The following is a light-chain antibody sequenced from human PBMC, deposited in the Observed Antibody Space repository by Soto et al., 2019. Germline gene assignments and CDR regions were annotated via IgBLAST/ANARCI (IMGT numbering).Light chain of an antibody. Sequence: EIVLTQSPGTLSLSPGERATLSCRASQSIXRSYLAWYQQKPGQAPRLLIYGASSRATGIPDRFSGSGSGTDFTLTISRLEPEDFAVYYCQQYGSSPYTFGQGTKLEIK. CDR1: QSIXRSY. CDR2: GAS. J-gene: IGKJ2*01. V-gene: IGKV3-20*01. CDR3: QQYGSSPYT.